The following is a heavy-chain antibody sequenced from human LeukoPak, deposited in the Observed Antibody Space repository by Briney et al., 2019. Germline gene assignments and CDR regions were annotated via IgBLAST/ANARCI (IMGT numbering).Heavy chain of an antibody. V-gene: IGHV4-34*12. Sequence: SETLSLTCAVSGGSFSGYYWTWIRQPPGKGLEWIGEIIHSGRTNYNPSLKSRVIMSVDTSKNQFSLKLSSVTAADTAVYYCARPLGYCSDSRCPQSWFDPWGQGTLVTVSS. CDR3: ARPLGYCSDSRCPQSWFDP. CDR2: IIHSGRT. J-gene: IGHJ5*02. CDR1: GGSFSGYY. D-gene: IGHD2-15*01.